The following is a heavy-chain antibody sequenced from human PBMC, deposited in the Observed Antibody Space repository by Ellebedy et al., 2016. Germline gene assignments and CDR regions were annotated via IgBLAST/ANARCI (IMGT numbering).Heavy chain of an antibody. CDR3: ARAWGDNGDPSIDY. V-gene: IGHV4-34*01. CDR2: IKHRGHT. D-gene: IGHD4-17*01. J-gene: IGHJ4*02. CDR1: GASFNDYY. Sequence: SETLSLXXAVYGASFNDYYWTWIRQPPGKGLEWIGEIKHRGHTNYNPSLKSRLTLSVDTPRKQFSLMLNSLTAADTAVYFCARAWGDNGDPSIDYWGQGSLVTVSS.